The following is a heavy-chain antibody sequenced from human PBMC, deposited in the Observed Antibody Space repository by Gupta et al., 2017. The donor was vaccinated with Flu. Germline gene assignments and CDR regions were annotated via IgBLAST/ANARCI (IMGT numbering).Heavy chain of an antibody. CDR1: GYTFTSYD. Sequence: QVQLVQSGAEVKKPGASVKVSCKASGYTFTSYDINWVRQATGQGLEWMGWMNPNSGNTGYAQKFQGRVTMTRNTSISTAYMELSSLRSEDTAVYYCARTHGALGYSYGYVSYWGQGTLVTVSS. CDR2: MNPNSGNT. J-gene: IGHJ4*02. V-gene: IGHV1-8*01. CDR3: ARTHGALGYSYGYVSY. D-gene: IGHD5-18*01.